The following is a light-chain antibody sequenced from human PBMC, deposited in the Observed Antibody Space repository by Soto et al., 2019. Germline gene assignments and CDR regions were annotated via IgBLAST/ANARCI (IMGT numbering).Light chain of an antibody. CDR2: GAS. V-gene: IGKV1-9*01. Sequence: MSRAPASQSASVIALAPMTFRASQGVRSYLAWFQQRPGKAPKLLIFGASTLQNGVPARFSGGGFGTEFTLTITSLQPEDFATYYCHQVYTYPRTFGQGTKVDIK. J-gene: IGKJ1*01. CDR3: HQVYTYPRT. CDR1: QGVRSY.